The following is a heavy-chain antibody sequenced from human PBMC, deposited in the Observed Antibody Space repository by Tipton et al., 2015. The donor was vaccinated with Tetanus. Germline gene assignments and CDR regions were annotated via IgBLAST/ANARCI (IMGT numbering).Heavy chain of an antibody. CDR2: INPSGGST. D-gene: IGHD2-15*01. Sequence: QSGAEVKKPGASVEVSCKASGYTFTSYYMHWVRQAPGQGLEWMGIINPSGGSTSYAQKFQGRVTMTRDTSTSTVYMELSSLRSEDTAVYYCVRPDRYCSGGSCYLALDYWGQGTLITVSS. J-gene: IGHJ4*02. V-gene: IGHV1-46*01. CDR3: VRPDRYCSGGSCYLALDY. CDR1: GYTFTSYY.